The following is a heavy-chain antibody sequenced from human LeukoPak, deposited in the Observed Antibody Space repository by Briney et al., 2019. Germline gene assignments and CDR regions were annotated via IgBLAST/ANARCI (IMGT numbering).Heavy chain of an antibody. J-gene: IGHJ4*02. CDR3: ARFPGSGSQIDY. V-gene: IGHV4-34*01. CDR2: INHSGST. D-gene: IGHD3-10*01. CDR1: GGSFSGYY. Sequence: SETLSLTCAVYGGSFSGYYWSWIRQPPGNGLEWIGEINHSGSTNYNPSLKSRVTISVDTSKNQFSLKLSSVTAADTAVYYCARFPGSGSQIDYWGQGTLVTVSS.